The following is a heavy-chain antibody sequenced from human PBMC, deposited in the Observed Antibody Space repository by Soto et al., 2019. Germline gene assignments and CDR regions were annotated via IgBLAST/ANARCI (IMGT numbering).Heavy chain of an antibody. D-gene: IGHD3-9*01. Sequence: ASVKVSCKASGGTFSSYTISWVQQAPGQGLEWRGRIIPILGIANYAQKFQGRVTSTAYKSTSTAYMELSILRSEDTAVYYCARSEPNYDILTGYPDYYYYGMDVWGQGTTVTVSS. CDR1: GGTFSSYT. CDR2: IIPILGIA. J-gene: IGHJ6*02. V-gene: IGHV1-69*02. CDR3: ARSEPNYDILTGYPDYYYYGMDV.